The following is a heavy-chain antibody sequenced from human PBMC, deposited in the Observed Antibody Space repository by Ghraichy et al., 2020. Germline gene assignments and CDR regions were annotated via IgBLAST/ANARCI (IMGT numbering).Heavy chain of an antibody. CDR1: GFTFSSYG. CDR2: ISYDGSNK. CDR3: AKDISIFGVVSPFDY. V-gene: IGHV3-30*18. D-gene: IGHD3-3*01. Sequence: GGSLNISCAASGFTFSSYGMHWVRQAPGKGLEWVAVISYDGSNKYYADSVKGRFTISRDNSKNTLYLQMNSLRAEDTAVYYCAKDISIFGVVSPFDYWGQGTLVTVSS. J-gene: IGHJ4*02.